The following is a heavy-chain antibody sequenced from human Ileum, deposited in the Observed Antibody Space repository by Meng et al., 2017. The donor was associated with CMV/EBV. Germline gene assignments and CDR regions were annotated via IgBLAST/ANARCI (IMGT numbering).Heavy chain of an antibody. V-gene: IGHV3-15*01. J-gene: IGHJ4*02. CDR1: GFTFSNAW. CDR2: IKSKTDGGTT. CDR3: TTFYRSIKM. D-gene: IGHD2-2*01. Sequence: GEFLKIPRAASGFTFSNAWMSWVRQAPGKGLEWVGRIKSKTDGGTTDYAAPVTGRFTISRDDSKNTLYLQMNSLKTEDTAVYYCTTFYRSIKMWGQGTLVTVSS.